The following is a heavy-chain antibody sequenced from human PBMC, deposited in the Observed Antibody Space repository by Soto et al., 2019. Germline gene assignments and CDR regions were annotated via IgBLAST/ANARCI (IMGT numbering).Heavy chain of an antibody. V-gene: IGHV3-48*01. CDR1: GFTFSSYS. CDR3: ARDKGDVDYYYGMDV. Sequence: GGSLRLSCAASGFTFSSYSMNWVRQAPGKGLEWVSYISSSSSTIYYADSVKGRFTISRDNAKNSLYLQMNSLRAEDTAVYYCARDKGDVDYYYGMDVWGQGTTVTVSS. D-gene: IGHD3-16*01. CDR2: ISSSSSTI. J-gene: IGHJ6*02.